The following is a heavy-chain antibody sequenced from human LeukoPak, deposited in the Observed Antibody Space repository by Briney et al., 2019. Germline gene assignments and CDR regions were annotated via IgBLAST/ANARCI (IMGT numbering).Heavy chain of an antibody. Sequence: GXLXLXXAXSGXTFXNYAMSWVRQAPGKGLEWVSAISGSGGSTYYADSVKGRFTISRDNSKNTLYLQMNSLRAEDTAVYYCAKDRVISSSSEGNWFDPWGQGTLVSVSS. J-gene: IGHJ5*02. D-gene: IGHD6-6*01. CDR3: AKDRVISSSSEGNWFDP. V-gene: IGHV3-23*01. CDR1: GXTFXNYA. CDR2: ISGSGGST.